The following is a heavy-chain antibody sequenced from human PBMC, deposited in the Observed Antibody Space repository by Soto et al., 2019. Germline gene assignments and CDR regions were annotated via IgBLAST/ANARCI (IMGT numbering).Heavy chain of an antibody. D-gene: IGHD3-9*01. CDR3: ARDMTYDVLTGYLDY. CDR1: GFTFSSYA. J-gene: IGHJ4*02. V-gene: IGHV3-30-3*01. Sequence: SGGSLRLSCAASGFTFSSYAMHWVRQAPGKGLEWVAVISYDGSNKYYADSVKGRFTISRDNSKNTLYLQMNSLRAEDTAVYYCARDMTYDVLTGYLDYWGQGTLVTVSS. CDR2: ISYDGSNK.